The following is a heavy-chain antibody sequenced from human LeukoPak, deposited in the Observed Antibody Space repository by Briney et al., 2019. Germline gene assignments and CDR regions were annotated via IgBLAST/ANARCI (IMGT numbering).Heavy chain of an antibody. J-gene: IGHJ4*02. V-gene: IGHV5-51*01. CDR2: IYPGDSDT. CDR3: ARIPPYYYDSSGYFRYYFDY. Sequence: GESLKISCKGSGYSLTSYWIGWVRQMPGKGLEWMGIIYPGDSDTRYSPSFQGQVTISADKSISTAYLRWSSLKASDTAMYYCARIPPYYYDSSGYFRYYFDYWGQGTLVTVSS. CDR1: GYSLTSYW. D-gene: IGHD3-22*01.